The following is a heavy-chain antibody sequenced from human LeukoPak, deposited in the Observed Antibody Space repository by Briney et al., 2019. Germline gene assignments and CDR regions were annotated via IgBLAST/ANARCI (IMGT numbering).Heavy chain of an antibody. CDR2: IKPNSGDT. CDR1: GYTLTGYY. J-gene: IGHJ4*02. D-gene: IGHD1-26*01. V-gene: IGHV1-2*02. Sequence: ASVKVSCKASGYTLTGYYMHWVRQAPGQGLEWMGWIKPNSGDTNYAQKFQGRVTMTRDTSISTAYMELSSLRSEDTAVYYCATGRSGSYYRSPFDYWGQGTLVTVSS. CDR3: ATGRSGSYYRSPFDY.